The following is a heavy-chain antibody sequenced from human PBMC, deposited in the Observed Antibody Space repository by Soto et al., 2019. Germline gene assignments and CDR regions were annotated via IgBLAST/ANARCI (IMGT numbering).Heavy chain of an antibody. CDR1: GFTFSSYA. V-gene: IGHV3-23*01. CDR2: MSGSGGST. CDR3: ARKMYSYDSSGPHAFDI. Sequence: PGGSLRLSCAASGFTFSSYAMSWVRQAPGKGLEWVSAMSGSGGSTYYADSVKGRFTISTDNSKNTLYLQMNSLRAEDTAVYYCARKMYSYDSSGPHAFDIWGQGTMVTVSS. J-gene: IGHJ3*02. D-gene: IGHD3-22*01.